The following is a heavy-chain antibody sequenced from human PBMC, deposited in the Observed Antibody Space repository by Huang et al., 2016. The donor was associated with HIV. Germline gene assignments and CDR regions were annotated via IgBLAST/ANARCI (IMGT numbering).Heavy chain of an antibody. Sequence: QPRLQESGPGLVKPSEILSLTCTVSGVSVTRSPWYWVWVRQSPGKGREWIASINYDGSTYYKSSLKSRLTTSLDTSKNQFSLKLTSVTAADTAVYFCARDIAIFGEPLDSWGQGTAVTVSS. CDR1: GVSVTRSPWY. CDR2: INYDGST. CDR3: ARDIAIFGEPLDS. D-gene: IGHD3-3*01. V-gene: IGHV4-39*01. J-gene: IGHJ4*02.